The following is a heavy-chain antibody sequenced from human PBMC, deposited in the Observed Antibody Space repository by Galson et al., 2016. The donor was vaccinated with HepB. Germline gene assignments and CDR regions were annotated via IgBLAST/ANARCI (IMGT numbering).Heavy chain of an antibody. J-gene: IGHJ1*01. CDR3: ASGRSPSSWYEFNL. CDR2: IKQDGSDK. CDR1: GFTFSNYW. D-gene: IGHD6-13*01. V-gene: IGHV3-7*03. Sequence: LRLSCAASGFTFSNYWMSWVRQAPGKGLEWVANIKQDGSDKYYVDSVKGRFTISRDNAKNSLYLQMNSLRAEDTALYYCASGRSPSSWYEFNLWGQGTLVIVSS.